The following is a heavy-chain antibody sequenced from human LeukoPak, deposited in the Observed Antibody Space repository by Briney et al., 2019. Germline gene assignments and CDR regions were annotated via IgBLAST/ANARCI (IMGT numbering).Heavy chain of an antibody. J-gene: IGHJ3*02. CDR3: ARPRWGHAFDT. V-gene: IGHV4-59*08. CDR2: IYYSGST. Sequence: SETLSLTCTVSGGSISSYYWSWIRQPPGKGLEWIGYIYYSGSTNYNPSLKSRVTISVDTSKNQFSLKLSSVTAADTAVYYCARPRWGHAFDTWGQGTMVTVSS. CDR1: GGSISSYY. D-gene: IGHD4-23*01.